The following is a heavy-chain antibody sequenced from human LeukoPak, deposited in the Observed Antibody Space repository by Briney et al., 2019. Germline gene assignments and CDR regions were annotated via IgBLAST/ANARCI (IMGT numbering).Heavy chain of an antibody. CDR2: INPGGGEK. V-gene: IGHV3-7*03. D-gene: IGHD2-2*02. CDR1: GFTFSRHW. Sequence: PGGSLRLSCEVSGFTFSRHWMSWVRQAPGKGLEWVANINPGGGEKYSVDSVKGRFTISRDNAKNSVYLQMSSLRAEDTAVYYCRVYCSSTSCYTDYYYYGMDVWGQGTTVTVSS. J-gene: IGHJ6*02. CDR3: RVYCSSTSCYTDYYYYGMDV.